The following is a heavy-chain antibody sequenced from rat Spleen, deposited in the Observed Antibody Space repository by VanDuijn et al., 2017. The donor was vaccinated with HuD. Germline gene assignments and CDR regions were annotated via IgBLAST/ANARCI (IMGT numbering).Heavy chain of an antibody. CDR2: ISTGGGNT. V-gene: IGHV5S13*01. J-gene: IGHJ3*01. CDR1: GFTFSNFG. CDR3: ARSDGVHYYLPFAD. D-gene: IGHD1-12*02. Sequence: EVQLVESGGGLVQPGRSLKLSCAVSGFTFSNFGFVWVRQAPTKGLEWVASISTGGGNTYYRDSVKGRFTISRDNAKSTLYLKMNSLRSEDTATYYCARSDGVHYYLPFADWGQGTLVTVSS.